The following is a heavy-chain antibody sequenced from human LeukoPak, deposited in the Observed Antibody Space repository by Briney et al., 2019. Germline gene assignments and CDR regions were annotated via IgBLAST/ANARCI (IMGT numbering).Heavy chain of an antibody. V-gene: IGHV3-48*03. CDR1: GFNFYMYE. Sequence: GGSLRLSCAASGFNFYMYEMNWVRQAPGKGLEWIAYINRSSSPVHLADSVKGRFTISRDNGDNSLYLQMKSLRADDTGVYYCAELGITMIGGVWGKGTTVTISS. CDR2: INRSSSPV. CDR3: AELGITMIGGV. J-gene: IGHJ6*04. D-gene: IGHD3-10*02.